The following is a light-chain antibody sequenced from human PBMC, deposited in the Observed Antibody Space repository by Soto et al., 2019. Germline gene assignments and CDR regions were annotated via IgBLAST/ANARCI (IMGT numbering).Light chain of an antibody. CDR2: GAS. CDR1: QSISTY. CDR3: RQYGRSLPWT. V-gene: IGKV3-20*01. J-gene: IGKJ1*01. Sequence: ETVLTQSPGTLSLSPGDRATLSCGASQSISTYLAWYQQKPGHAPRLLIYGASTRATGIPDRFTGTGSGTDLTHTIDSLESADFAVDYGRQYGRSLPWTFGQGTKVDIK.